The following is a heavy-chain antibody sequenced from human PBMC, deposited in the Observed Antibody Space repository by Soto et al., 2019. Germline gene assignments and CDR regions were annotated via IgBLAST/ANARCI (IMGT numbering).Heavy chain of an antibody. J-gene: IGHJ4*02. CDR3: GGKGGRAFGGIDY. CDR2: IIPIFGTA. CDR1: GGTFSSYS. Sequence: QVQLVQSGAEVKKPGSSVKVSCKASGGTFSSYSINWVRQAPGQGLEWMGEIIPIFGTANYAQKFQGRVTVYAGGTQGTGYLGPGHLGSGGPALVFLGGKGGRAFGGIDYWGQGTLVTVSS. V-gene: IGHV1-69*01. D-gene: IGHD3-10*01.